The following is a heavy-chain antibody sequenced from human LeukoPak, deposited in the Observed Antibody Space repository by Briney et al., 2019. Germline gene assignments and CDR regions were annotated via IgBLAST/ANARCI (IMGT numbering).Heavy chain of an antibody. V-gene: IGHV4-59*01. Sequence: SETLSLTCTVSGGSLSSYSCSWIRQPPGKGLEWVGYIYYSGGTSYNPSLKSRVTISVDTSKNQFSLKLSSVTAADTAVYYCARHRDGYSNQAFGYWGQGTLVTVSS. D-gene: IGHD5-24*01. J-gene: IGHJ4*02. CDR2: IYYSGGT. CDR1: GGSLSSYS. CDR3: ARHRDGYSNQAFGY.